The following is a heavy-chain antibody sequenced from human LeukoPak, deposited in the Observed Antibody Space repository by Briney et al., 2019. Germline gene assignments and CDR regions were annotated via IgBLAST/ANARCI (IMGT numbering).Heavy chain of an antibody. D-gene: IGHD2-21*01. J-gene: IGHJ2*01. CDR2: IIPIFGTA. Sequence: SVKVSCKASGGTLSIYAISWVRQAPGQGLEWMGGIIPIFGTANYAQKFQGRVTITADESTSTAYMELSSLRSEEPAVYYCASFKASGGDCYIHGYWYFDLWGRGALVTVSS. CDR3: ASFKASGGDCYIHGYWYFDL. V-gene: IGHV1-69*01. CDR1: GGTLSIYA.